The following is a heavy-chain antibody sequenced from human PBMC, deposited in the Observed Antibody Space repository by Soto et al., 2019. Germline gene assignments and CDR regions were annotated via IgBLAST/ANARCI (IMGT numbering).Heavy chain of an antibody. CDR1: GASISSGGYY. D-gene: IGHD6-13*01. Sequence: QVQLQESGPGLVKPSQTLSLTCTVSGASISSGGYYWSWIRQHPGKGLEWIGYIYYSGSTYYNPSLKSPVTISLDTSKNQFSLKLSSVTAADTAVYYCARGAHYSSPVRWFDPWGQGTLVTVSS. CDR2: IYYSGST. J-gene: IGHJ5*02. CDR3: ARGAHYSSPVRWFDP. V-gene: IGHV4-31*01.